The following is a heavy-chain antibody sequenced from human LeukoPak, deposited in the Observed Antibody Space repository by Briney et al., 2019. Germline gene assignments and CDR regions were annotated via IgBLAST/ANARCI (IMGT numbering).Heavy chain of an antibody. V-gene: IGHV3-66*01. CDR2: IYSGGST. Sequence: PGGSLRLSCAASGFTVSSNYMSWVRQAPGKGLEWVSVIYSGGSTYYADSVKGRFTISRDNSKNTLYLQMNSLRAEDTAVYYCARAPPASYFDYWGQGTLVTVSS. CDR1: GFTVSSNY. D-gene: IGHD6-25*01. CDR3: ARAPPASYFDY. J-gene: IGHJ4*02.